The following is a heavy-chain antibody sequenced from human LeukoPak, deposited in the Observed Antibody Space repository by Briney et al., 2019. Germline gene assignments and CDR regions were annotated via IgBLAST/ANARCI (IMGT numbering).Heavy chain of an antibody. CDR2: ISVYNGNT. V-gene: IGHV1-18*01. D-gene: IGHD3-16*01. Sequence: GASVKVSCKATGYTFNTYAISWVRQAPGQGLEWMACISVYNGNTRYAQNLQGRLTTTTDRSTTTAYMELRSLRSDDTAVYYCARDISPLITFGGVVAFDIWGQGTMVTVSS. CDR1: GYTFNTYA. J-gene: IGHJ3*02. CDR3: ARDISPLITFGGVVAFDI.